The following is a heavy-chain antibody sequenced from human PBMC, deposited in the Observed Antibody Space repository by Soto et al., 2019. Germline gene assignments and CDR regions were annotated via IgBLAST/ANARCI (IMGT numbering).Heavy chain of an antibody. Sequence: GESLKISCKGSGYSLTIYCIGWVLQMPGKGLEWMGIIYPGDSDTRYSPSFQGQVTISADKSISTAYLQWSSLKASDTAMYYCARHLEFAGVNDYWGQGTLVTVS. D-gene: IGHD3-3*01. CDR3: ARHLEFAGVNDY. V-gene: IGHV5-51*01. CDR2: IYPGDSDT. CDR1: GYSLTIYC. J-gene: IGHJ4*02.